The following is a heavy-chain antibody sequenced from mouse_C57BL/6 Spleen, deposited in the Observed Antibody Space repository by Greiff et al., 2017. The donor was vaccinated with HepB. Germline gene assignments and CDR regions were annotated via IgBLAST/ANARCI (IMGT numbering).Heavy chain of an antibody. J-gene: IGHJ4*01. CDR3: SRGTTVVATEAMDY. CDR2: IDPANGNT. D-gene: IGHD1-1*01. V-gene: IGHV14-3*01. CDR1: GFNIKNTY. Sequence: VQLKQSVAELVRPGASVKLSCTASGFNIKNTYMHWVKQRPEQGLEWIGRIDPANGNTKYAPKFQGKATITADTYANTAYLHLSSLTSEDTAIYYCSRGTTVVATEAMDYWCQGTSVTVSS.